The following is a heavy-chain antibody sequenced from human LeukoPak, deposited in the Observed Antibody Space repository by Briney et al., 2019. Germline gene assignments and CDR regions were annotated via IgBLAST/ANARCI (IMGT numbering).Heavy chain of an antibody. V-gene: IGHV1-2*02. J-gene: IGHJ4*02. D-gene: IGHD3-9*01. Sequence: ASVKVSCKASGYIFTAYYLHWVRQAPGQGLEWMGWINPNSGDPNYAQNFQGRVTMSRDTSISTAYMELSSLRSDDKAVYYCARSPHILTGENFDYWGQGTLVTVSS. CDR3: ARSPHILTGENFDY. CDR2: INPNSGDP. CDR1: GYIFTAYY.